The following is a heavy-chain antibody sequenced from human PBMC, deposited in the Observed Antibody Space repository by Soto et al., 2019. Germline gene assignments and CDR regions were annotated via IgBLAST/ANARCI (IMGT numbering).Heavy chain of an antibody. Sequence: ASVKVSFKASGYTFTSYGISWVRQAPGQGLEWMGWISAYNGNTNYAQKLQGRVTMTTDTSTSTSYMELRSLRSDDTAVYYCAREGPGGYYYDYWGQGTLVTVSS. CDR3: AREGPGGYYYDY. D-gene: IGHD3-22*01. V-gene: IGHV1-18*01. CDR2: ISAYNGNT. J-gene: IGHJ4*02. CDR1: GYTFTSYG.